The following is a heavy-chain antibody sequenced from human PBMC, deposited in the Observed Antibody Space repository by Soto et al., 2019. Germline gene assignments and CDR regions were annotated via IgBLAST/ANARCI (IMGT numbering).Heavy chain of an antibody. D-gene: IGHD6-19*01. J-gene: IGHJ4*02. Sequence: GGSLRLSYSTAGFTFGDSGMTWFRQAPGQGLEWVGLIRSKSYGKTTEYAASATDRFTISRDDSNRIVYLQMNSLKTEDTATYYCTPLALKYNSDWYRLSDWGQGNRVTVSS. CDR2: IRSKSYGKTT. CDR1: GFTFGDSG. V-gene: IGHV3-49*03. CDR3: TPLALKYNSDWYRLSD.